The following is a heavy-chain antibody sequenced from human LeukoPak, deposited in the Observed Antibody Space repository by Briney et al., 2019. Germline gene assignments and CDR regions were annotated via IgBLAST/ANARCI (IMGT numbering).Heavy chain of an antibody. CDR2: TNPISGYT. D-gene: IGHD6-13*01. J-gene: IGHJ3*02. CDR3: ARGNRLYSSSWSSLPFDI. Sequence: ASXKVSCKASGYTFTNYDINWVRQATGQGLEWMGWTNPISGYTGYAQKFQGRVTMTRNTSISTAYMEVSSLRSEDTAVYYCARGNRLYSSSWSSLPFDIWGHGTMVTVSS. V-gene: IGHV1-8*01. CDR1: GYTFTNYD.